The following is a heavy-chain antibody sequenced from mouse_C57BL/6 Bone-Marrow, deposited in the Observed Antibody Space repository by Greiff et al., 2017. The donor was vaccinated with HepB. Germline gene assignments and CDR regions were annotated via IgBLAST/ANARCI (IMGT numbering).Heavy chain of an antibody. CDR1: GYTFTSYW. D-gene: IGHD1-1*01. Sequence: VKLQQPGAELVKPGASVKMSCKASGYTFTSYWITWVKQRPGQGLEWIGDIYPGSGSTNYNEKFKSKATLTVDTSSSTAYMQLSSLTSEDSAVYYCARELRYPNWYFDVWGTGTTVTVSS. J-gene: IGHJ1*03. CDR3: ARELRYPNWYFDV. V-gene: IGHV1-55*01. CDR2: IYPGSGST.